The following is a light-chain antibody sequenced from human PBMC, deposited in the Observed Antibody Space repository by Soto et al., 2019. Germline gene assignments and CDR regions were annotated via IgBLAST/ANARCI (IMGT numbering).Light chain of an antibody. CDR2: STS. V-gene: IGKV1-39*01. Sequence: QMTQSPSSLSASVGDRVTITCRASQGIRSFLNWYQQKLGKAPKLLIYSTSHLQSGVPSRFSGSGSGTDFTLTISSLQPEDFATYYCQQSYNSPQTFGQGTKVEI. CDR1: QGIRSF. CDR3: QQSYNSPQT. J-gene: IGKJ1*01.